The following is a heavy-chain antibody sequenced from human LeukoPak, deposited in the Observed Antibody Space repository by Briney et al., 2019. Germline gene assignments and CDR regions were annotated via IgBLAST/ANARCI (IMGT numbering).Heavy chain of an antibody. V-gene: IGHV4-59*01. Sequence: SETLSLTCAVYGGSFSGYYWSWIRQPPGKGLEWIGYIYYSGGTNYNPSLKSRVTISVDTSKNQFSLKLSSVTAADTAVYYCARAPYDILTGYYHYYYGMDVWGQGTTVTVSS. CDR1: GGSFSGYY. J-gene: IGHJ6*02. CDR2: IYYSGGT. D-gene: IGHD3-9*01. CDR3: ARAPYDILTGYYHYYYGMDV.